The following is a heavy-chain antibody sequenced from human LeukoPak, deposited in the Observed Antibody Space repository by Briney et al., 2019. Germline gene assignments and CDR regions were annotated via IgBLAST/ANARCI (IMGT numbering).Heavy chain of an antibody. CDR1: GYTFTSYY. V-gene: IGHV1-46*01. Sequence: PVASVKVSCEASGYTFTSYYVHWVRPAPRQGLEWMGIVNPSVGTTTYAQTFQGRVPMTRDTSTRTVYMELSSLRSEDTAVYYCARVGGVEYFDYWGRGTLVTVSS. CDR2: VNPSVGTT. J-gene: IGHJ4*02. CDR3: ARVGGVEYFDY. D-gene: IGHD2-8*01.